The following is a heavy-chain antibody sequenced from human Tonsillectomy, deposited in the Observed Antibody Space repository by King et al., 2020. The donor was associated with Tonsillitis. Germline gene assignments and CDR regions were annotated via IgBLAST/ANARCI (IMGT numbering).Heavy chain of an antibody. J-gene: IGHJ4*02. CDR1: GFTFGDYG. CDR2: INWNGGST. Sequence: EVQLVESGGGVVRPGGSLRLSCAASGFTFGDYGMSWVRQAPGKGLEWVSGINWNGGSTGYADSVKGRITISRDNAKNSLYLQMNRLRAEDTALYYCARDYDLESYYGSFDYWGQGTLVTVSS. D-gene: IGHD3-10*01. V-gene: IGHV3-20*04. CDR3: ARDYDLESYYGSFDY.